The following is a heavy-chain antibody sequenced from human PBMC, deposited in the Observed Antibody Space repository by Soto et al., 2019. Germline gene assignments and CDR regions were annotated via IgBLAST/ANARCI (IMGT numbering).Heavy chain of an antibody. CDR3: AKDPGGLYGSGSYSYFDY. J-gene: IGHJ4*02. D-gene: IGHD3-10*01. CDR2: ISGSGGST. Sequence: PGGSLRLSCAASGFTFSSYAMSWVRQAPGKGREWVSAISGSGGSTYYADSVKGRCTISRDNSKNTLYLQMNSLRAEDTAVYYCAKDPGGLYGSGSYSYFDYWGQGTLVTVSS. V-gene: IGHV3-23*01. CDR1: GFTFSSYA.